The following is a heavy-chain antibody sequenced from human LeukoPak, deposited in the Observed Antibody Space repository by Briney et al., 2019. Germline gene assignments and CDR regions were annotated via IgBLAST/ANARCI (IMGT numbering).Heavy chain of an antibody. CDR3: ARDYSASGAHDY. V-gene: IGHV3-7*01. J-gene: IGHJ4*02. D-gene: IGHD3-10*01. CDR2: IKQDGSDK. CDR1: GFTFSSYW. Sequence: GGSLRLSCAASGFTFSSYWMNWVRQAPGKGREWGANIKQDGSDKYYVDSVKGRFTISRDNAKNSLYLQMNSLRAEDTAVYYCARDYSASGAHDYWGQGTLVTVSS.